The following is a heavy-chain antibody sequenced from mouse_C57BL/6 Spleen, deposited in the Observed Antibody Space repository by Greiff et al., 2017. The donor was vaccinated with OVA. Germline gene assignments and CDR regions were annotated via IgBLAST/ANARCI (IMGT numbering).Heavy chain of an antibody. CDR3: AKHVDGYPFAY. Sequence: QVQLKESGPGLVAPSQSLSITCTVSGFSLTSYGVDWVRQPPGKGLEWLGVIWGGGSTNYNSALMSRLSISKDNSKSQVFLKMNSLQTDDTAMYYCAKHVDGYPFAYWGQGTLVTVSA. J-gene: IGHJ3*01. CDR1: GFSLTSYG. CDR2: IWGGGST. V-gene: IGHV2-9*01. D-gene: IGHD2-3*01.